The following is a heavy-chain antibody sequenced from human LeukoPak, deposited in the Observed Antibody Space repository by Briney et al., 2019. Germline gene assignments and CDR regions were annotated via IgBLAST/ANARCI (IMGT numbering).Heavy chain of an antibody. CDR2: IYDSGST. V-gene: IGHV4-39*07. Sequence: PSETLSLTCTVSGASISGSGYYWGWIRQPPGKGLEWIGNIYDSGSTYYNPSLKSRVTISVDTSKNQFSLKLSSVTAADTAVYYCARGALRYYFDYWGQGTLVTVSS. D-gene: IGHD3-9*01. CDR3: ARGALRYYFDY. CDR1: GASISGSGYY. J-gene: IGHJ4*02.